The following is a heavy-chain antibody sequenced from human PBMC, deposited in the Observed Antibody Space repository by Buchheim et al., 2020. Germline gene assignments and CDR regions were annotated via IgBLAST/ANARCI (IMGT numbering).Heavy chain of an antibody. D-gene: IGHD6-19*01. J-gene: IGHJ6*02. CDR2: ISSSSSTI. CDR1: GFTFSSYS. Sequence: EVQLVESGGGLVQPGGSLRLSCAASGFTFSSYSMNWVRQAPGKGLEWVSYISSSSSTIYYADSVKGRFTISRDNAKNSLYLQMNSLRAEDTAVYYCAGGPSSSGWLYYYYYGMDVWGQGTT. CDR3: AGGPSSSGWLYYYYYGMDV. V-gene: IGHV3-48*01.